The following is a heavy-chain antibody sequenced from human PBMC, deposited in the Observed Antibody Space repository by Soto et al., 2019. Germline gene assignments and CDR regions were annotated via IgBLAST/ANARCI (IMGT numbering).Heavy chain of an antibody. CDR2: ISGSGGST. Sequence: GALRLSCAASGFTFSSYAMSWVRQAPGKGLEWVSAISGSGGSTYYADSVKGRFTTSRDNSKNTLYLQMNSLRAEDTAVYYCAKEGNYVYYGMDVWGQGTTVTVSS. CDR1: GFTFSSYA. CDR3: AKEGNYVYYGMDV. J-gene: IGHJ6*02. V-gene: IGHV3-23*01.